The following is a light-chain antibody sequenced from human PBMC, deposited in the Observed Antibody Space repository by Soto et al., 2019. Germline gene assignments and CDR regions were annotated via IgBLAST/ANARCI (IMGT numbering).Light chain of an antibody. J-gene: IGKJ3*01. CDR2: AAS. V-gene: IGKV1-27*01. CDR1: QGIRNF. Sequence: DIQMTQSPMSLSASVGDRVTITCRASQGIRNFVAWYQQKPGKAPKLLIDAASTLQSGVPSRFSGSGSGTDFTLTINSLQPEDVATYSCQKYSSVPVFGPGIKVEIK. CDR3: QKYSSVPV.